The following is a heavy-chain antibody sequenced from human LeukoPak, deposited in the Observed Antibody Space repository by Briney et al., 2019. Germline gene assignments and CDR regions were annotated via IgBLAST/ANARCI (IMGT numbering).Heavy chain of an antibody. CDR1: GFTFSTHG. V-gene: IGHV3-30*02. CDR3: ANNYDSSGYYPTMYYFDY. D-gene: IGHD3-22*01. J-gene: IGHJ4*02. Sequence: GGSLRLSCAASGFTFSTHGMHWVRQAPGKGLEWVAFIRYDGINKYYADSVKGRFTISRDNSKNTLYLQMNSLRAEDTAVYYCANNYDSSGYYPTMYYFDYWGQGTLVTVSS. CDR2: IRYDGINK.